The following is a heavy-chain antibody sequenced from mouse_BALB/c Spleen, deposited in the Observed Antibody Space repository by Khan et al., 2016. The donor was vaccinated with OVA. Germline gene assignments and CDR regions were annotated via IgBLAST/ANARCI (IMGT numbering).Heavy chain of an antibody. J-gene: IGHJ3*01. CDR2: LSSGGDYT. CDR3: ADHVTGSFAY. CDR1: GFTFSSYS. D-gene: IGHD4-1*01. Sequence: EVELVESGGDLVKPGGSLKLSCAASGFTFSSYSMSWVRQTPDKRLEWVSSLSSGGDYTYYPDSVKGRFTISRDNAKNTLYLQMSDLTSEDTAMYYCADHVTGSFAYWGQGTLVTVSA. V-gene: IGHV5-6*01.